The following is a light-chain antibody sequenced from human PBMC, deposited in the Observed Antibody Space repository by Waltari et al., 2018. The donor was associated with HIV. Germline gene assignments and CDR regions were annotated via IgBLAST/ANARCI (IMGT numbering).Light chain of an antibody. Sequence: QSVLTQPPSVSGAPGQRVTISCTGSSSNTGAGYDVHWYQQLPGTAPKLLIYGNDNRPAGVPDRFVGSTSGTSVALAITGLPAEDEADYFCQSYDSRLRAVVFGGGTKLTVL. J-gene: IGLJ2*01. V-gene: IGLV1-40*01. CDR2: GND. CDR1: SSNTGAGYD. CDR3: QSYDSRLRAVV.